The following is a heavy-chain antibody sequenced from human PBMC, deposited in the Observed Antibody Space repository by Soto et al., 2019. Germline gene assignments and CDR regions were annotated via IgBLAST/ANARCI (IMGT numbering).Heavy chain of an antibody. CDR3: SRRAPEGFDP. Sequence: SETLSLTCTVSGGSISKSSHYWVWIRQPPGKGLEWVGSMSYSGSTYYNPSLKSRVAISVDTSKNQLSLQVSSVTAADTAVYYCSRRAPEGFDPWGQGTLVTVSS. J-gene: IGHJ5*02. V-gene: IGHV4-39*01. CDR1: GGSISKSSHY. CDR2: MSYSGST.